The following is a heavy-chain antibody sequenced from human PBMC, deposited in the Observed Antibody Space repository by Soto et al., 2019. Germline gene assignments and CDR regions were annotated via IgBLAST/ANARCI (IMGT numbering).Heavy chain of an antibody. Sequence: QVQLQQWGAGLLKPSETLSLTCAVYGGFVSSGSYYWSWIRQPPGKGLEWIGGMSHSGGTHFNPSLKSRVNISVDTSKNQFSLNIYSVTAADTALYYCARVERGTVTTVVDAFDIWGPGTMVTVSS. CDR1: GGFVSSGSYY. D-gene: IGHD1-1*01. CDR2: MSHSGGT. CDR3: ARVERGTVTTVVDAFDI. J-gene: IGHJ3*02. V-gene: IGHV4-34*01.